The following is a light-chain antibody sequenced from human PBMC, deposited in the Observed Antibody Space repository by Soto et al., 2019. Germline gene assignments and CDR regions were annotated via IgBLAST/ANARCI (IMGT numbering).Light chain of an antibody. V-gene: IGLV2-11*01. CDR3: CSYAGSYRDV. J-gene: IGLJ1*01. CDR2: DVS. CDR1: SSDVGGYNY. Sequence: QSVLAQPRSVSGSPGQSVTISCTGTSSDVGGYNYVSWYQQHPGKAPKLMIYDVSKRPSGVPDRFSGSKSGNTASLTISGLRAEDEADYYCCSYAGSYRDVFGTGTKVTVL.